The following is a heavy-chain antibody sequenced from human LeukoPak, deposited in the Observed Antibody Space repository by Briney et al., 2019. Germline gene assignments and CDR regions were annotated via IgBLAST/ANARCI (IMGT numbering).Heavy chain of an antibody. V-gene: IGHV3-30*18. Sequence: PGRSLRLSCAASGFTFSSYGMHWVRQAPGKGLEWVAVISYDGSNKYYADSVKGRFTISRDNSKNTLYLQMNSLRAEDTAVYYCAKGDTRYGGMEEGGQGTLVTVSS. CDR3: AKGDTRYGGMEE. CDR2: ISYDGSNK. CDR1: GFTFSSYG. J-gene: IGHJ4*02. D-gene: IGHD4-23*01.